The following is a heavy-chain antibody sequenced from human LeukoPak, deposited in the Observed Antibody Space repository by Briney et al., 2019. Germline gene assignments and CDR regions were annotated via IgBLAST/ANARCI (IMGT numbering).Heavy chain of an antibody. V-gene: IGHV4-61*02. CDR3: ASSTGSGSYYPLFDY. Sequence: SETLSLTCTVSGGSISSGSYSWSWIRQPAGKGLEWIGRTYTSGSTNYNPSLKSRVTISVDTSKNQFSMKLSSVTAADTAVYYCASSTGSGSYYPLFDYWGQGTLVTVSS. CDR2: TYTSGST. J-gene: IGHJ4*02. D-gene: IGHD3-10*01. CDR1: GGSISSGSYS.